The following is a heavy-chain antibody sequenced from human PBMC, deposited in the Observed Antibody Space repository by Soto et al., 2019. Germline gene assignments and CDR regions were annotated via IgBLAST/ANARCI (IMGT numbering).Heavy chain of an antibody. CDR1: GYTFTSYD. J-gene: IGHJ6*03. V-gene: IGHV1-8*01. D-gene: IGHD4-4*01. Sequence: GASVKVSCKASGYTFTSYDINWVRQATGQGLEWMGWMNPNSGNTGYAQKFQGRVTMTRNTSISTAYMELSSLRSEDTAVYYCARGDYSNWAAAYYMDVWGKGTTVTVSS. CDR2: MNPNSGNT. CDR3: ARGDYSNWAAAYYMDV.